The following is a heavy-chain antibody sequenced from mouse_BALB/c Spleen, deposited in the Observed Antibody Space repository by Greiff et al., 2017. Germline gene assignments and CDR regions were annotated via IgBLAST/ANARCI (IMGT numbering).Heavy chain of an antibody. J-gene: IGHJ4*01. CDR1: GFSLTSYG. CDR2: IWAGGST. Sequence: VQLVESGPGLVAPSQSLSITCTVSGFSLTSYGVHWVRQPPGKGLEWLGVIWAGGSTNYNSALMSRLSISKDNSKSQVFLKMNSLQTDDTAMYYCARGPYGNYYAMDYWGQGTSVTVSS. CDR3: ARGPYGNYYAMDY. D-gene: IGHD2-1*01. V-gene: IGHV2-9*02.